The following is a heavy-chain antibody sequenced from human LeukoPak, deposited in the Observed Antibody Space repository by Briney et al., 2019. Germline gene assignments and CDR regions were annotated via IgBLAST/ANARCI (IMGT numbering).Heavy chain of an antibody. J-gene: IGHJ4*02. CDR2: ISSSSSYI. CDR1: GFTFSSYS. V-gene: IGHV3-21*01. CDR3: AREELAAPDFDY. D-gene: IGHD1-26*01. Sequence: GGSLRLSCAASGFTFSSYSMTWVRQAPGKGLEWVSSISSSSSYIYYADSVKGRFTISRDNAKNSLYLQMNSLRAEDTAVYYCAREELAAPDFDYWGQGTLVTVSS.